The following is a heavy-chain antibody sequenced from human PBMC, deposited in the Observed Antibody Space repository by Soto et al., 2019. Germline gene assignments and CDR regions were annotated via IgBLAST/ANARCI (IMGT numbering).Heavy chain of an antibody. CDR1: GGTFSSYA. J-gene: IGHJ3*02. V-gene: IGHV1-69*01. Sequence: QVQLVQSGAEVKKPGSSVKVSCKASGGTFSSYAISWVRQAPGQGLEWMGGIIPIFGTANYAQKFQCRVTITADESTSTAYMELSSLRSEDTAVYYCATPTPIVVVPAATDAFDIWGQGTMVTDSS. CDR2: IIPIFGTA. CDR3: ATPTPIVVVPAATDAFDI. D-gene: IGHD2-2*01.